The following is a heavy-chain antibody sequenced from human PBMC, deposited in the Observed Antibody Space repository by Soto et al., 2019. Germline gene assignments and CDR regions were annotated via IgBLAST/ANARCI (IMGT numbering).Heavy chain of an antibody. CDR3: ARGDTMVRGVIMSNWFDP. Sequence: SETLSLTCTVSGGSISSYYWSWIRQPPGKGLEWIGYIYYSGSTNYNPSLKSRVTISVDTSKNQFSLKLSSVTAADTAVYYCARGDTMVRGVIMSNWFDPWGQGTLVTVSS. CDR1: GGSISSYY. D-gene: IGHD3-10*01. J-gene: IGHJ5*02. V-gene: IGHV4-59*01. CDR2: IYYSGST.